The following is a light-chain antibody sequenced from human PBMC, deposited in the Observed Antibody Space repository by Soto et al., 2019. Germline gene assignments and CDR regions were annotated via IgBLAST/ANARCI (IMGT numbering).Light chain of an antibody. Sequence: DIQMTQSPSSPSASLGDRVTITCRASQSISSWLAWYQQKPGKAPXILIYKASSSESGVPSRFSGSGSGTEFTLTISSLQPDDFATYYCQQYNSYWTFGQGTKVDIK. CDR2: KAS. CDR1: QSISSW. V-gene: IGKV1-5*03. CDR3: QQYNSYWT. J-gene: IGKJ1*01.